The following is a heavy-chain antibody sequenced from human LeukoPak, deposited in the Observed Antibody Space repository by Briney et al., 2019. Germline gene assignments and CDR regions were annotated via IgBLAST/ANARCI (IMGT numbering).Heavy chain of an antibody. CDR2: IYSGGST. D-gene: IGHD3-16*01. CDR3: AIYDYVWGSSDY. J-gene: IGHJ4*02. Sequence: GGSLRLSCAASGFTVSSNYMSWVRQAPGKGLEWVSVIYSGGSTYYADSVKGRFTISRDNSKNTLYLQMNSLRAEGTAVYYCAIYDYVWGSSDYWGQGTLVTVSS. CDR1: GFTVSSNY. V-gene: IGHV3-53*01.